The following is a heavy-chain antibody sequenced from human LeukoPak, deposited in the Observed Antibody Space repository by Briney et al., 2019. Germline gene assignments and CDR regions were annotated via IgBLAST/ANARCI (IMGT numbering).Heavy chain of an antibody. CDR2: ISGTGDST. J-gene: IGHJ3*02. D-gene: IGHD5-12*01. Sequence: GKSLRLSCAASGFTFRSYAISWVRQAPGQGLEWVLAISGTGDSTYYADSVKGRFTISRDNSKNALFLQMNSLRAEDTAVYYCAKEKTLGYNIDAFDIWGQGTMVTVSS. V-gene: IGHV3-23*01. CDR3: AKEKTLGYNIDAFDI. CDR1: GFTFRSYA.